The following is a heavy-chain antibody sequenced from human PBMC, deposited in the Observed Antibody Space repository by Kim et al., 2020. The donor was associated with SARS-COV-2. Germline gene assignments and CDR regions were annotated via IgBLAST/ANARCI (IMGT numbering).Heavy chain of an antibody. D-gene: IGHD6-19*01. CDR1: GGSISTNTYY. CDR3: ARHASGGRISGWYHDH. J-gene: IGHJ5*02. CDR2: IFYSGRT. V-gene: IGHV4-39*01. Sequence: SETLSLTCSXSGGSISTNTYYWGWIRQPPGKGLEWLGTIFYSGRTYYNPSLESRVTISVDTSKNQFSLKLSPVTAADTAMYYCARHASGGRISGWYHDHWGQGTLVTVSS.